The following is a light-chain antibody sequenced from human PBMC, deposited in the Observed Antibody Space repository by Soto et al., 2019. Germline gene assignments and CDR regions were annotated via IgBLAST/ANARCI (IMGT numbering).Light chain of an antibody. CDR2: DVS. Sequence: QSVLTQPASVSGSPGQSITISCTGTSSDVGGYNFVSWYQQHPGKAPKLMIYDVSDRPSGVSNRFSGSKSGNTASLTISGLQAEDEADYYCSSYPSSFYVXGTGTKVTVL. J-gene: IGLJ1*01. V-gene: IGLV2-14*01. CDR3: SSYPSSFYV. CDR1: SSDVGGYNF.